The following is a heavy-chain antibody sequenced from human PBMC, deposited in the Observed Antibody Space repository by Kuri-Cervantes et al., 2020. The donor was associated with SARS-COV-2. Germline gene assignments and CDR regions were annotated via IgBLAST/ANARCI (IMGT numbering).Heavy chain of an antibody. V-gene: IGHV4-4*07. J-gene: IGHJ6*03. Sequence: SETLCRNCNVSGGSISRYYGSWIRQPAGKGLEWIGRIYSSWSTNYNPSLKSRVTMSVDTSKNQFSLKLSSETAADTAVYYCARVVPAAVEGLYYYYMDVWGKGTTVTVSS. CDR1: GGSISRYY. D-gene: IGHD2-2*01. CDR3: ARVVPAAVEGLYYYYMDV. CDR2: IYSSWST.